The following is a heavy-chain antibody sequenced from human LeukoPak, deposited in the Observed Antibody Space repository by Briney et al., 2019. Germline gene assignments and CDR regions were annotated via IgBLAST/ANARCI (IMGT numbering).Heavy chain of an antibody. V-gene: IGHV1-69*13. J-gene: IGHJ4*02. CDR1: GGTFSSYA. CDR2: LIPIFGTA. D-gene: IGHD5-24*01. Sequence: ASVKVSCKASGGTFSSYAISWVRQGPGQGLEWMGGLIPIFGTANYAQKFQGRVTITADESTSTAYMELSNLRSEDTAVYYCARDYIVGRPRWLQLDYWGQGTLVTVSS. CDR3: ARDYIVGRPRWLQLDY.